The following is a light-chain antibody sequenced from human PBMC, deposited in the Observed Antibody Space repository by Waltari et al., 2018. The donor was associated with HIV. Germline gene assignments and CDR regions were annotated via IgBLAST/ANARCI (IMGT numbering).Light chain of an antibody. CDR1: QDISNY. CDR3: QQYDNLPIT. Sequence: DIQLPQSPSSLSASVGRSVTLTCQASQDISNYLNWYQQKPGKAPKLLIYDASNLERGVPSRFSGSGSGTDFTFTISSLQPEDIATYYCQQYDNLPITFGQGTRLEIK. CDR2: DAS. V-gene: IGKV1-33*01. J-gene: IGKJ5*01.